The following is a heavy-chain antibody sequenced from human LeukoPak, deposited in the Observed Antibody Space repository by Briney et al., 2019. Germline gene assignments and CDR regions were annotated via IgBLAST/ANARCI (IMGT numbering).Heavy chain of an antibody. CDR2: IIPIFGTA. CDR3: ARGRGSGSYDFDC. D-gene: IGHD3-10*01. J-gene: IGHJ4*02. Sequence: GASVKVSCKASGGTFSSYAISWVRQAPGQGLEWMGGIIPIFGTANYAQKFQGRVTITTDESTSTAYMELSSLRSEDTAVYYCARGRGSGSYDFDCWGQGTLVTVSS. V-gene: IGHV1-69*05. CDR1: GGTFSSYA.